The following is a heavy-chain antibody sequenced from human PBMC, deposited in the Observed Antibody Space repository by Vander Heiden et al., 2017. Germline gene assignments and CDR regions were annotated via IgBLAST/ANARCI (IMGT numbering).Heavy chain of an antibody. CDR2: ISWDGGST. CDR3: AKDAYCGGDCYRYYYYYGMDV. V-gene: IGHV3-43*01. Sequence: EVQLVESGGVVVQPGGSLRLSCAASGFTFDDYTMHWVRQAPGKGLEWVSLISWDGGSTYYADSVKGRFTISRDNSKNSLYLQMNSLRTEDTALYYCAKDAYCGGDCYRYYYYYGMDVWGQGTTVTVSS. D-gene: IGHD2-21*02. CDR1: GFTFDDYT. J-gene: IGHJ6*02.